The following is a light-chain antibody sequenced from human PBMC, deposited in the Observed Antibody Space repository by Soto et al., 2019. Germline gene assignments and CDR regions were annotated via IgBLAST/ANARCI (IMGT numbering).Light chain of an antibody. CDR3: QSYDSSLSGSEV. Sequence: QSVLTQPPSVSGAPGQRVTISCTGSSPNIGAGYDVHWYQQLPGTAPKLLIYGNSNRPSGVPDRFSGSKSGTSASLAITGLQAEDEADYYCQSYDSSLSGSEVFGTGTKLTVL. V-gene: IGLV1-40*01. CDR2: GNS. J-gene: IGLJ1*01. CDR1: SPNIGAGYD.